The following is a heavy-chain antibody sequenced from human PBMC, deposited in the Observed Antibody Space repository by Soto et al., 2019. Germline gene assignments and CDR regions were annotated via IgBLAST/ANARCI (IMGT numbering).Heavy chain of an antibody. CDR2: IKSKTDGGTT. CDR1: VFTFSTPG. J-gene: IGHJ3*02. Sequence: EVQLVESGGGLVKPGGSLRPPGEASVFTFSTPGMSWALAAPRKGLGRVARIKSKTDGGTTDYAAPGKGRFTISRDASKNTLYLQMNSLKTEDTAVYYCTTVHPDGGNSDAFDIWGQGTMVTVSS. V-gene: IGHV3-15*01. D-gene: IGHD2-21*02. CDR3: TTVHPDGGNSDAFDI.